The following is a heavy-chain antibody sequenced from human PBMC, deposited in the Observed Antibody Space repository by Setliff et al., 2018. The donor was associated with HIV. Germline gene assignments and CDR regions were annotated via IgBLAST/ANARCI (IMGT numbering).Heavy chain of an antibody. CDR1: GYTFTDNY. D-gene: IGHD2-15*01. J-gene: IGHJ3*02. CDR3: ARSYCSGGSCYGCDAFDI. CDR2: INPNSGGT. V-gene: IGHV1-2*02. Sequence: ASVKVSCKASGYTFTDNYMHWVRQAPGQGLEWMGWINPNSGGTNYAQKFQGRVTMTRDTSISTAYMELSRLRSDDTAVYYCARSYCSGGSCYGCDAFDIWGQGTMVTVSS.